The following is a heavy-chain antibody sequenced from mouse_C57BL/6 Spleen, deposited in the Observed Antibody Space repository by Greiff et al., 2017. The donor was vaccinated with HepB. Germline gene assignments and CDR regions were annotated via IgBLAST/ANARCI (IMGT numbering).Heavy chain of an antibody. CDR1: GYAFTNYL. D-gene: IGHD2-4*01. V-gene: IGHV1-54*01. CDR2: INPGSGGT. CDR3: ARSYDYGHYYAMDY. Sequence: QVQLQQSGAELVRPGTSVKVSCKASGYAFTNYLIEWVKQRPGQGLEWIGVINPGSGGTNYNEKFKGKATLTADKSSSTAYMQLSSLTSEDSAVYFCARSYDYGHYYAMDYWGQGTSVTVSS. J-gene: IGHJ4*01.